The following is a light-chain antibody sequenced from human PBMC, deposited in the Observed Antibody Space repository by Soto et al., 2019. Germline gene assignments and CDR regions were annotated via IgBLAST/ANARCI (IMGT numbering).Light chain of an antibody. V-gene: IGKV3-11*01. CDR2: DAS. CDR1: QSVSSS. CDR3: QQRSSWLT. Sequence: EIVLTQSPATLSLSPGERATLSCRASQSVSSSLAWYQQKPGQAPRLLIYDASNRATGIPARFSGSGSGTDFTLTISSLESEDFAVYYCQQRSSWLTFGGGTKVEIK. J-gene: IGKJ4*01.